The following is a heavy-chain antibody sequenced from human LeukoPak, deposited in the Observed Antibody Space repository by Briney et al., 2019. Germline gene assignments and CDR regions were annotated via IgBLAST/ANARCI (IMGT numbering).Heavy chain of an antibody. CDR3: ARGVRGYCSSTSCYTVGNDV. CDR2: INHSGST. CDR1: GGSFSGYY. J-gene: IGHJ6*04. V-gene: IGHV4-34*01. D-gene: IGHD2-2*02. Sequence: PSETLSLTCAVYGGSFSGYYWSWIRQPPGKGLEWIGEINHSGSTNYNPSLKSRVTISVDTSKNQFSLKLSSVTAADTAVYHCARGVRGYCSSTSCYTVGNDVWGKGTTVTVSS.